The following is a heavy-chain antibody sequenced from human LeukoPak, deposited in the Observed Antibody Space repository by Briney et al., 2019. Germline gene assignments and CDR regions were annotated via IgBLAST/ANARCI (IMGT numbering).Heavy chain of an antibody. CDR1: GYTFTGYY. CDR3: ARMSYYDSSGDNWFDP. CDR2: INPNSGGT. D-gene: IGHD3-22*01. Sequence: ASVKVSCEASGYTFTGYYMHWVRQAPGQGLEWMGWINPNSGGTNYAQKFQGRVTMTRDTSISTAYMELSRLRSDDTAVYYCARMSYYDSSGDNWFDPWGQGTLVTVSS. V-gene: IGHV1-2*02. J-gene: IGHJ5*02.